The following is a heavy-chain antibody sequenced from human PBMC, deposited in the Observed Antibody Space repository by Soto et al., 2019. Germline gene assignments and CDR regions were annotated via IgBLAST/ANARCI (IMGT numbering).Heavy chain of an antibody. Sequence: EVQLVESGGGLVQPGGSLRLSCAASGFTFSRYWMTWVRQAPGKGLEWVANIKEDGSEKHYVDSARGRFTISRDNDKNSLYLQMNSLRVEDTAVYFCSRDVVVGAKALNYWGQGTLVTVSS. D-gene: IGHD2-15*01. CDR3: SRDVVVGAKALNY. J-gene: IGHJ4*02. V-gene: IGHV3-7*01. CDR2: IKEDGSEK. CDR1: GFTFSRYW.